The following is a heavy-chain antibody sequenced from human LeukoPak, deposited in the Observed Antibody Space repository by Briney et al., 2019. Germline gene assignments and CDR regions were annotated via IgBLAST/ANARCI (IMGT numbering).Heavy chain of an antibody. CDR3: ARERAVTTYYYFDY. J-gene: IGHJ4*02. Sequence: SETLSLTCTVSGGSISNYYWSWIRQPPGKGLEWIGYIYYSGSTNYNPSLKSRVTISVDTSKNQFSLKLSPVTAADTAVYYCARERAVTTYYYFDYWGQGTLVTVSS. CDR1: GGSISNYY. CDR2: IYYSGST. V-gene: IGHV4-59*01. D-gene: IGHD4-17*01.